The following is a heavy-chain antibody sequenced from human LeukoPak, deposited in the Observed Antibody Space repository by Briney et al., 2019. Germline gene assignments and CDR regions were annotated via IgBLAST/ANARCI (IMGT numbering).Heavy chain of an antibody. CDR2: INWNGGST. V-gene: IGHV3-20*04. D-gene: IGHD3-22*01. J-gene: IGHJ3*02. CDR1: GFTFDDYG. Sequence: GGSLRLSCAASGFTFDDYGMSWVRQAPGKGLEWVSGINWNGGSTGYADSVKGRFTISRDNAKNSLYLQMNSLRAEDTALYYCAREPGAYYYDSSGHNDDAFDIWGQGTMVTVSS. CDR3: AREPGAYYYDSSGHNDDAFDI.